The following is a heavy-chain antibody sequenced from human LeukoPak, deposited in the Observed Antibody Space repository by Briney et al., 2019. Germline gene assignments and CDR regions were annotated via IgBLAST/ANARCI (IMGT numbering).Heavy chain of an antibody. CDR2: ISYDGSNK. J-gene: IGHJ6*02. CDR3: ARDKPEFCSGGTCYSSYYFYGMDV. V-gene: IGHV3-30*03. Sequence: GGSLRLSCAASGFTFSSYGMHWVRQAPGKGLEWVAVISYDGSNKYYADSVKGRFTISRDNSKNTLYLQMSSLRSEDTAVYYCARDKPEFCSGGTCYSSYYFYGMDVWGQGTTVTVSS. D-gene: IGHD2-15*01. CDR1: GFTFSSYG.